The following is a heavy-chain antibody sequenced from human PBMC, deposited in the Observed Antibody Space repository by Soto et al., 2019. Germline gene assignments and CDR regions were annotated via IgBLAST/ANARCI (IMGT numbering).Heavy chain of an antibody. CDR1: GWSFSGYY. D-gene: IGHD3-9*01. Sequence: QVQLQQWGAGLLKPSETLSLTCAVYGWSFSGYYWSWIRQPPGKGLEWIGEINHSGSTNYNPSLKSRVTISVDTSKNQFSLKLSSVTAADTAVYYCAREGNDILTGYADYWGQGTLVTVSS. J-gene: IGHJ4*02. CDR2: INHSGST. V-gene: IGHV4-34*01. CDR3: AREGNDILTGYADY.